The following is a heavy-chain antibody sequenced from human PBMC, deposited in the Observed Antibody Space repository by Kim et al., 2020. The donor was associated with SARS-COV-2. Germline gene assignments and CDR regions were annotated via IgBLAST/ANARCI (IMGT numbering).Heavy chain of an antibody. CDR2: ISSSSSYT. Sequence: GGSLRLSCAASGFTFSDYYMSWIRQAPGKGLEWVSYISSSSSYTNYADSVKGRFTISRDNAKNSLYLQMNSLRAEDTAVYYCARDGGGYEATTVTTLDYWGQGTLDTVSS. CDR3: ARDGGGYEATTVTTLDY. D-gene: IGHD4-17*01. J-gene: IGHJ4*02. CDR1: GFTFSDYY. V-gene: IGHV3-11*06.